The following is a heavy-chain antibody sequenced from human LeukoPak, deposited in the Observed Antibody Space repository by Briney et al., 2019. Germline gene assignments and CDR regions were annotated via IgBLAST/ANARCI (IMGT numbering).Heavy chain of an antibody. CDR2: IVFSGDTT. CDR3: AKISWDSGGDREKY. V-gene: IGHV3-23*01. CDR1: GLTLRSYA. J-gene: IGHJ4*02. D-gene: IGHD2-21*02. Sequence: PGGSLRLSCAASGLTLRSYAMHWVRQAPGKGLEWVSAIVFSGDTTHYSDSVKGRFTISRDNSKNMLYLQLTSLRIEDTAVYYCAKISWDSGGDREKYWGQGTLVTVSS.